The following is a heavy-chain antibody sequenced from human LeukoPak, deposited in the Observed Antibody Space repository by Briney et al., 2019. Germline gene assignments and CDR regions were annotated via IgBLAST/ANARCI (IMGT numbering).Heavy chain of an antibody. CDR1: GYTFTSYA. D-gene: IGHD1-1*01. J-gene: IGHJ4*02. CDR2: INAGNGDT. Sequence: ASVTVSCKASGYTFTSYAMHWVRRGTGQRLEWMGWINAGNGDTKYSQKFQGRVTIARDTSASTAYMELSSLRSEDTAVYYCARDRGGTGDFDYWGQGTLVTVSS. CDR3: ARDRGGTGDFDY. V-gene: IGHV1-3*01.